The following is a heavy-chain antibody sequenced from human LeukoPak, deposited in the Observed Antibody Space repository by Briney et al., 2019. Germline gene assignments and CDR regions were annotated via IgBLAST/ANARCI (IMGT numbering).Heavy chain of an antibody. J-gene: IGHJ4*02. CDR3: ARDQYNVIDS. CDR1: GYRFTGYN. V-gene: IGHV1-3*01. D-gene: IGHD1-14*01. Sequence: ASVKVSCKASGYRFTGYNIDWVRQAPGQRPEWMGRINAENGDTRYSQKFQGRVTITRDTFASTSYMELSSLRSEDTAVYYCARDQYNVIDSWGQGTLVTVSS. CDR2: INAENGDT.